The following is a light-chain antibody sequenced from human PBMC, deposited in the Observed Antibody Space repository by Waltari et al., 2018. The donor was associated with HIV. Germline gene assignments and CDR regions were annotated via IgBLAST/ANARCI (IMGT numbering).Light chain of an antibody. J-gene: IGKJ1*01. CDR3: QQYYSYLWT. CDR1: RSISRW. CDR2: KAS. Sequence: DIQMTQSPSALSAFVGDRVTITCRASRSISRWLAWYQQKPGKAPNLLIYKASNLEGGVPSRFSGSGSGTEFTLTISSLQPDDFATYYCQQYYSYLWTFGQGTKVEIK. V-gene: IGKV1-5*03.